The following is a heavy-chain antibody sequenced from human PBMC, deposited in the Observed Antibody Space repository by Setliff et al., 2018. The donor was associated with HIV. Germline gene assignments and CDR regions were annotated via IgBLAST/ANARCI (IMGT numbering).Heavy chain of an antibody. D-gene: IGHD3-10*01. CDR2: INPNSGGT. Sequence: GASVKVSCKASGYTFTGYYLHWVRQAPGQGLEWVGWINPNSGGTNCAQNFQGRVTITSDTSTTTVYMDLSSLTTQDTAVYYCARETQTGSGSYFAWGQGTLVTVSS. CDR3: ARETQTGSGSYFA. J-gene: IGHJ4*02. CDR1: GYTFTGYY. V-gene: IGHV1-2*02.